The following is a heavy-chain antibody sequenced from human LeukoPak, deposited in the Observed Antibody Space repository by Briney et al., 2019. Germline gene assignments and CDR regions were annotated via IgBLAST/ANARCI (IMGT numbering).Heavy chain of an antibody. V-gene: IGHV4-59*12. Sequence: SETLSLTCTVSGGSISSYYWSWIRQPPGKGLEWIGEIYHSGSANYNPSLKSRVTISIDKSNNQFSLKLSSVTAADTAIYYCARIHGAYGDYWGQGTLVTVSS. CDR1: GGSISSYY. CDR2: IYHSGSA. D-gene: IGHD4-17*01. J-gene: IGHJ4*02. CDR3: ARIHGAYGDY.